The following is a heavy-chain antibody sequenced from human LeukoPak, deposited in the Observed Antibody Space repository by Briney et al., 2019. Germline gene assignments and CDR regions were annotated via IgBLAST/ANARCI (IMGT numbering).Heavy chain of an antibody. Sequence: VASVKVSCKVSGYTLTELSMHWVRQAPGKGLEWMGGFDPEDGETIYAQKFQGRVTMTEDTSTDTAYMELSSLRSEDTAVYYCATDKAPRFSLLSGSGSLGFDPWGQGTLVTVSS. CDR1: GYTLTELS. J-gene: IGHJ5*02. D-gene: IGHD1-26*01. CDR3: ATDKAPRFSLLSGSGSLGFDP. V-gene: IGHV1-24*01. CDR2: FDPEDGET.